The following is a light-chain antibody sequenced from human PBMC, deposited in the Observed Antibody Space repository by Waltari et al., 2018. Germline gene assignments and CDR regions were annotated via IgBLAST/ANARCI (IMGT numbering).Light chain of an antibody. CDR1: QSVSSY. Sequence: EIVFTQSPATLSLSPGKRATLTCRASQSVSSYLAWYQQKPGQAPRLLIYDASNRATGIPARFSGSGSGTDFTLTISSLEPEDFAVYYCQQRSNWPPYTFGQGTKLEIK. CDR3: QQRSNWPPYT. V-gene: IGKV3-11*01. J-gene: IGKJ2*01. CDR2: DAS.